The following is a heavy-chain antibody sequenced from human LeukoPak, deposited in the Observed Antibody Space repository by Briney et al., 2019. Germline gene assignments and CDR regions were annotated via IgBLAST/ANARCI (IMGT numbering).Heavy chain of an antibody. J-gene: IGHJ4*02. V-gene: IGHV3-30-3*01. CDR3: AKDRSGIAVAGTLGYFDY. D-gene: IGHD6-19*01. Sequence: GGSLRLSCAASGFTFSSYAMHWVRQAPGKGLEWVAFISYHESNTYYADSVKGRFTISRDNSKNTVYLQMNSLRAEDTAVYYCAKDRSGIAVAGTLGYFDYWGQGTLVTVSS. CDR2: ISYHESNT. CDR1: GFTFSSYA.